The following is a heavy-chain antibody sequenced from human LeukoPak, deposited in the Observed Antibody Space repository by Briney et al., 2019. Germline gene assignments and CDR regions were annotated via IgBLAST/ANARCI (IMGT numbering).Heavy chain of an antibody. J-gene: IGHJ1*01. CDR3: AKHPSSSWYIGDMSYFQH. Sequence: SETLSLTCIFSVGSINTYYWSWIRQPPGKGLEWIGYIHYSGSTNYNPSLKSRVTLSLDTSENQFSLKLTSVTAADTAVYYCAKHPSSSWYIGDMSYFQHWGQGTLVTVSS. D-gene: IGHD6-13*01. V-gene: IGHV4-59*01. CDR2: IHYSGST. CDR1: VGSINTYY.